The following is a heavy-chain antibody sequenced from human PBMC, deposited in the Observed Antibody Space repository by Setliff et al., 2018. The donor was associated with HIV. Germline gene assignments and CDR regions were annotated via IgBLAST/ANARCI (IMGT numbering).Heavy chain of an antibody. CDR2: IYTSGSA. CDR1: GGSISSHY. J-gene: IGHJ4*02. V-gene: IGHV4-4*08. Sequence: PSETLSLTCTVSGGSISSHYWSWIRQPPGKGLEWIGRIYTSGSANSNPSLKSRVTISVDTSKNQFSLKLSSVTAADTAVYYCAREGRRYYGSGSPYFDYRGQGTLVTVPQ. D-gene: IGHD3-10*01. CDR3: AREGRRYYGSGSPYFDY.